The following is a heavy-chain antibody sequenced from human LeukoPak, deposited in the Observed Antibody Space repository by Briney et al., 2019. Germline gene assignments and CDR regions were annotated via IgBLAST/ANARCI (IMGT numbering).Heavy chain of an antibody. CDR2: ISSSSSYI. V-gene: IGHV3-21*01. Sequence: PGGSLRLSCAASGFTFSSYSMNWVRQAPGKGLEWVSSISSSSSYIYYADSVKGRFTISRDNAKNSLYLQMNSLRAEDMAVYYCASDRAPSEDIVLMVYAQYDYWGQGTLVTVSS. J-gene: IGHJ4*02. CDR1: GFTFSSYS. D-gene: IGHD2-8*01. CDR3: ASDRAPSEDIVLMVYAQYDY.